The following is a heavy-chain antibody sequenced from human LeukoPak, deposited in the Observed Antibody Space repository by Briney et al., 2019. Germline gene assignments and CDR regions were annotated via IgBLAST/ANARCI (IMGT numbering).Heavy chain of an antibody. J-gene: IGHJ5*02. Sequence: GGSLRLSCAASGFTFSNAWMSWVRQAPGKGLEWVGRIRSKSDGGTTDYAAPVKGRPTISRDDSKNTLYLQMNSLKTEDTAVYYCTTFGYSYGLAWRQGTLVTVSS. CDR3: TTFGYSYGLA. V-gene: IGHV3-15*01. CDR1: GFTFSNAW. CDR2: IRSKSDGGTT. D-gene: IGHD5-18*01.